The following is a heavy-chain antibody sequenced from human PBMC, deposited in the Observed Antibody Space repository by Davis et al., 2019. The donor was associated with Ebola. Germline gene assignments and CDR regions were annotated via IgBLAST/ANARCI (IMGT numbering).Heavy chain of an antibody. CDR3: ARQAPPQY. CDR2: IYYGGDT. V-gene: IGHV4-39*01. CDR1: GGSISGPSYY. Sequence: SETLSLTCTVSGGSISGPSYYWNWIRQPPGKGLEWVGSIYYGGDTYYNPSLKSRVTLSVDTSKNQFSLKLTSVTAADTAVYYCARQAPPQYWGQGTLVTVSS. J-gene: IGHJ4*02.